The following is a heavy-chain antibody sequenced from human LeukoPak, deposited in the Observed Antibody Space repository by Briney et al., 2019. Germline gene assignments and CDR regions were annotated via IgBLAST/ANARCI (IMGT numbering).Heavy chain of an antibody. CDR2: INSDGSST. D-gene: IGHD6-13*01. V-gene: IGHV3-74*01. CDR1: GFTFSSYW. Sequence: PGGSLRLSCAASGFTFSSYWMHWVRQAPGKGLVWVSRINSDGSSTSYADSVKGRFTISRGNAKNTLYLQMNSLRAEDMALYYCAKEGSSWSTFDYWGQGTLVTVSS. CDR3: AKEGSSWSTFDY. J-gene: IGHJ4*02.